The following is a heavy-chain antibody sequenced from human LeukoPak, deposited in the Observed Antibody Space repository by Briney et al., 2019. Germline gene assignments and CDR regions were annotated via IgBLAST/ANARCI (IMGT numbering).Heavy chain of an antibody. J-gene: IGHJ6*02. Sequence: PGGSLRLSCAASGFSFTSHAMSWVRQAPGTGLEWVSSITGSGDYIYYADYVKGRFTISRDTSKNTLYLQMDSLTVGDTAVYYCAKGGGAEGYYYYGMDVCGQGTTVTVSS. V-gene: IGHV3-23*01. D-gene: IGHD3-16*01. CDR2: ITGSGDYI. CDR1: GFSFTSHA. CDR3: AKGGGAEGYYYYGMDV.